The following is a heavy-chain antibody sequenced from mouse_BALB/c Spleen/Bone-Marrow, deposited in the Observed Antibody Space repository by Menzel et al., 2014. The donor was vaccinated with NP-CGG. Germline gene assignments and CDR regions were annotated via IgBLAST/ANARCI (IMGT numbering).Heavy chain of an antibody. Sequence: DVKLVESGPELVKPGASVKISCKASGYSFTGYFMNWVMQSHGKSLGWIGRINPYNGDTFYNQKFKGKATLTVNKSSSTAHMELRSLASEDSAVYYCAREGYYYGSSYGNAMDYWGQGTSVTVSS. D-gene: IGHD1-1*01. CDR2: INPYNGDT. CDR3: AREGYYYGSSYGNAMDY. CDR1: GYSFTGYF. V-gene: IGHV1-20*02. J-gene: IGHJ4*01.